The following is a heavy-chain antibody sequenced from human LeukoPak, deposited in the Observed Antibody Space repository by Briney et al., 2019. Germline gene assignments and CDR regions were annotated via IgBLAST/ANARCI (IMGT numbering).Heavy chain of an antibody. CDR1: GFTFSDHA. CDR3: ARAVQFDY. D-gene: IGHD3-10*01. J-gene: IGHJ4*02. CDR2: ISAGGDRT. Sequence: GGSLRLSCAASGFTFSDHAMSWVRQTPAKGLESVSSISAGGDRTHYADSVKGRFTVSRDNSKNTFYLHMNSLRAEDTAVYFCARAVQFDYWGQGTLVTVSS. V-gene: IGHV3-23*01.